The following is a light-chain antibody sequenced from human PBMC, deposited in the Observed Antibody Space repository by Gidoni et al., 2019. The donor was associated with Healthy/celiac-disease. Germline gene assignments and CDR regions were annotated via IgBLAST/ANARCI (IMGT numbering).Light chain of an antibody. V-gene: IGLV2-14*01. CDR1: SSDVGGHNY. Sequence: QSALTKPDSGSGAPGQSHPISCTGTSSDVGGHNYVSWYQQLPGKAPTLMIYEVSNRHSGVSNRFSGSKSGNTASLTISGLQAEDEADYYCSSYTSSSPLYVFGTGTKVTVL. CDR2: EVS. J-gene: IGLJ1*01. CDR3: SSYTSSSPLYV.